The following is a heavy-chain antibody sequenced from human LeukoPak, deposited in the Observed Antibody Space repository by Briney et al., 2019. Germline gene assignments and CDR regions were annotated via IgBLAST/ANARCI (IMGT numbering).Heavy chain of an antibody. CDR3: ATWDDYGDFVAFEY. Sequence: GGSLRLSCGGSGFTYSSYTMNWVRQAPGKGLEWVASISSSATYIYYADSVRGRFTISRDDAKKSVFLHMNSLRAEDTAVYFCATWDDYGDFVAFEYWGQGTLVTVSS. J-gene: IGHJ4*02. CDR2: ISSSATYI. CDR1: GFTYSSYT. D-gene: IGHD4-17*01. V-gene: IGHV3-21*01.